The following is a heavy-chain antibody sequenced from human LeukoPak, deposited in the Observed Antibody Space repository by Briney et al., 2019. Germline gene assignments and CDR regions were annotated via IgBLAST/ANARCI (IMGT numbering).Heavy chain of an antibody. Sequence: GGSLRLSCAASVFTFSSYGMHWVRQAPGKGLEWVAVISYDGSNKYYADSVKGRFTISRDNSKNTLYLQMNNLRVEDTAVYYCAKEAVAGTYWFDPWGQGTLVTVSS. CDR3: AKEAVAGTYWFDP. CDR2: ISYDGSNK. CDR1: VFTFSSYG. V-gene: IGHV3-30*18. D-gene: IGHD6-19*01. J-gene: IGHJ5*02.